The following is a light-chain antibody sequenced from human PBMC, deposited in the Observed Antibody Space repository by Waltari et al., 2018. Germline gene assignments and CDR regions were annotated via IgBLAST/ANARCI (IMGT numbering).Light chain of an antibody. CDR2: NNN. Sequence: QSVLTQPPSASGTPGQRVTISCSGSSSNIGSHTVNWYQHLPGTAPKLLIYNNNRRPSVVPYRSSGSKSGTSSPLALSGLQSDDEAHYYCATWDGSLTGVVFGGGTKLTVL. CDR3: ATWDGSLTGVV. J-gene: IGLJ3*02. V-gene: IGLV1-44*01. CDR1: SSNIGSHT.